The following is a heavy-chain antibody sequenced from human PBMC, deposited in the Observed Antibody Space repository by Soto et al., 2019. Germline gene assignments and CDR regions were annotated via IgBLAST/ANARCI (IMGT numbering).Heavy chain of an antibody. CDR1: GFTFSSYG. CDR3: AKDQVTSGWYKWSWFGP. D-gene: IGHD6-19*01. CDR2: ISYDGRNK. V-gene: IGHV3-30*18. Sequence: GGSLRLSCAASGFTFSSYGMDWVRQAPGKGLEWVSSISYDGRNKDYADSVKGRFTISRDNSKNTLYLQMNSLRAEDTAVYYCAKDQVTSGWYKWSWFGPWGQGTLVTVSS. J-gene: IGHJ5*02.